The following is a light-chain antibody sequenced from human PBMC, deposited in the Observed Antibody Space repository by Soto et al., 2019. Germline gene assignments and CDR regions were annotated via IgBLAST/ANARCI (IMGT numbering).Light chain of an antibody. CDR2: DAS. Sequence: EIVLTQSPDTLSLPPGERATLSCRASQSVTTYLAWYQQKPGQAPRLLIYDASNRATGIPARFSGSGSGTDFTLTISSLEPEDFAVYYCQQRSNWPPLISFGQGTRLEIK. V-gene: IGKV3-11*01. J-gene: IGKJ5*01. CDR1: QSVTTY. CDR3: QQRSNWPPLIS.